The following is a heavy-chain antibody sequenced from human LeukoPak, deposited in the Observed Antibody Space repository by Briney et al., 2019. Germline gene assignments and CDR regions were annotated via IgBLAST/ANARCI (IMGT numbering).Heavy chain of an antibody. J-gene: IGHJ1*01. CDR1: GYSFTVYY. CDR3: ARASGGKYQLLFAEYFQH. D-gene: IGHD2-2*01. CDR2: INPNSGNT. Sequence: ASVKVSCKTSGYSFTVYYMHWVRQAPGQGLEWMGWINPNSGNTGYAQKFQGRVTMTRNTSISTAYMELSSLRSEDTAVYYCARASGGKYQLLFAEYFQHWGQGTLVTVSS. V-gene: IGHV1-8*02.